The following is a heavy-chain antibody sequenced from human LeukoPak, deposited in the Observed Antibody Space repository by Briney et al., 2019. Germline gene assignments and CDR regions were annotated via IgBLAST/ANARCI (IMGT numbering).Heavy chain of an antibody. CDR1: GFTFSSYA. J-gene: IGHJ6*03. CDR3: AKESYYYDSSGYYPLYYYYYMDV. Sequence: PGGSLRLSCAASGFTFSSYAMSWVRQAPGKGLEWVSAISGSGGSTYYADSVKGRFTISRDNSKNTLHLQMNSLRAEDTAVYYCAKESYYYDSSGYYPLYYYYYMDVWGKGTTVTVSS. V-gene: IGHV3-23*01. D-gene: IGHD3-22*01. CDR2: ISGSGGST.